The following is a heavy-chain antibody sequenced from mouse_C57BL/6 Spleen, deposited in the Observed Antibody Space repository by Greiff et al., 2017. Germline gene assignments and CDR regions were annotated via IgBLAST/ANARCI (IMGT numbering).Heavy chain of an antibody. V-gene: IGHV1-15*01. D-gene: IGHD3-2*02. Sequence: QVQLKQSGAELVRPGASVTLSCKASGYTFTDYEMHWVKQTPVHGLEWIGAIDPETGGTAYNQKFKGKAILTADKSSSTAYMELSGLTSEDSAVYYCTRWTAQATDWLAYWGQGTLVTVSA. CDR1: GYTFTDYE. J-gene: IGHJ3*01. CDR3: TRWTAQATDWLAY. CDR2: IDPETGGT.